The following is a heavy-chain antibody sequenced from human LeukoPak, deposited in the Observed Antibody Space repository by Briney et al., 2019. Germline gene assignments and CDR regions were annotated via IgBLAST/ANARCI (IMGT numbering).Heavy chain of an antibody. Sequence: SETLSLTCTVSGGSISGSYWSWIRQPPGRGLEWIGYIHYSGSTNYNPSPKSRVTMSVEKSKNQISLKLSSVTAADTAVYYCAKYHCSSTACYYFDYWGQGTLVTVSS. V-gene: IGHV4-59*01. CDR3: AKYHCSSTACYYFDY. CDR2: IHYSGST. J-gene: IGHJ4*02. CDR1: GGSISGSY. D-gene: IGHD2-2*01.